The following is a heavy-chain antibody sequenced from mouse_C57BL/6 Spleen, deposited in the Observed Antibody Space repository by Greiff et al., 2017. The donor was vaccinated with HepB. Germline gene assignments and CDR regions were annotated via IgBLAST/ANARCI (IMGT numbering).Heavy chain of an antibody. V-gene: IGHV2-2*01. Sequence: QVQLQQSGPGLVQPSQSLSITCTVSGFSLTSYGVHWVRQSPGKGLEWLGVIWSGGSTDYNAAFISRLSISKDNSKSQVFFKMNSLQADDTAIYYCARRIVTHYYAMDYWGQGTSVTGSS. CDR1: GFSLTSYG. J-gene: IGHJ4*01. CDR2: IWSGGST. CDR3: ARRIVTHYYAMDY. D-gene: IGHD2-5*01.